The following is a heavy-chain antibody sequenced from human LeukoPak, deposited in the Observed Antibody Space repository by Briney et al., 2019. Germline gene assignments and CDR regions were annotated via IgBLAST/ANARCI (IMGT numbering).Heavy chain of an antibody. CDR1: GYTFTAYY. J-gene: IGHJ4*02. CDR3: ARDYCSSTSCLFDY. V-gene: IGHV1-2*06. D-gene: IGHD2-2*01. Sequence: ASVKVSCKASGYTFTAYYVHWVRQAPGQGLEWMGRINPNSGDTNYAQKFQGRVTMTRDTSISTACMELSRLRSDDTAVYYCARDYCSSTSCLFDYWGQGTLVTVSS. CDR2: INPNSGDT.